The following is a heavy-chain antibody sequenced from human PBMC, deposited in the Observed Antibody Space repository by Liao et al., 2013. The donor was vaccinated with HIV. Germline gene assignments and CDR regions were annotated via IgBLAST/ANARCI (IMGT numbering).Heavy chain of an antibody. CDR2: INHSGST. CDR1: GGSFSGYY. Sequence: QVQLQQWGAGLLKPSETLSLTCAVYGGSFSGYYWSWIRQPPGKGLEWIGEINHSGSTNYNPSLKSRVTISVDTSKNQFSLKLSSVTAADTAVYYCARGDFWSGSEQYNWFDPWGQGTLGHRLL. CDR3: ARGDFWSGSEQYNWFDP. J-gene: IGHJ5*02. D-gene: IGHD3-3*01. V-gene: IGHV4-34*01.